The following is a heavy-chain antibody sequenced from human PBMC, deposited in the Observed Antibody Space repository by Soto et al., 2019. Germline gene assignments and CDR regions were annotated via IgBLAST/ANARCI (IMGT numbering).Heavy chain of an antibody. CDR1: GSTFSGSA. V-gene: IGHV3-73*02. D-gene: IGHD5-18*01. Sequence: EVQLVESGGGLVQPGGSLKLSCAASGSTFSGSAMHWVRQASGKGLEWVGRIRSKANSYATAYAASVKGRFTISRDDSKNTAYLQMNSLKTEDTAVYYCASDTARVYYGIDVWGQGTTVTVSS. CDR3: ASDTARVYYGIDV. CDR2: IRSKANSYAT. J-gene: IGHJ6*02.